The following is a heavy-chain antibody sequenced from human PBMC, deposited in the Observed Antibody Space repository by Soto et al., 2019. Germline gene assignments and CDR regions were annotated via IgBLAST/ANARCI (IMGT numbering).Heavy chain of an antibody. D-gene: IGHD2-15*01. J-gene: IGHJ3*02. Sequence: ASVEVSWKASGYTFTDSYLHWVRQAPGQRLEWTGWMNVNTGGTNSPQKFQDRVTMTRDTSINTAFMQLTGLTSDDTAVYYCARDRCRGGSCYQTYAFYICGQGTKVTVS. CDR1: GYTFTDSY. CDR2: MNVNTGGT. V-gene: IGHV1-2*02. CDR3: ARDRCRGGSCYQTYAFYI.